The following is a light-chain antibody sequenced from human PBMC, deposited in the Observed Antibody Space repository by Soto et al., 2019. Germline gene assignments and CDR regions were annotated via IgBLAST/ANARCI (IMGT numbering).Light chain of an antibody. J-gene: IGLJ1*01. CDR2: SNN. Sequence: QSVLTQPPSASGTPGQRGIISCSGSSSHIGSNTVNWYQQLPGTAPKLLIYSNNHRPSGVPDRFSGSKSGTSAALAISGLQSEDEADYYCAAWDDSLNGRYVFGTGTKVTVL. CDR1: SSHIGSNT. CDR3: AAWDDSLNGRYV. V-gene: IGLV1-44*01.